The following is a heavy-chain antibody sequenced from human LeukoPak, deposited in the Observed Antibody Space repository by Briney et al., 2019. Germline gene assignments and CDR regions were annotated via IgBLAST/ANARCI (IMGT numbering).Heavy chain of an antibody. Sequence: SEALSLTCTVSGGSIRSSSYYWSWIRQPPGKGLEWIWYIYYSGSTYYNPSLKSRVTISVDTSKNQFSLKLSSVTAADTAVYYCARERSSSHFDYWGQGTLVTVSS. V-gene: IGHV4-30-4*08. CDR2: IYYSGST. D-gene: IGHD6-13*01. CDR3: ARERSSSHFDY. J-gene: IGHJ4*02. CDR1: GGSIRSSSYY.